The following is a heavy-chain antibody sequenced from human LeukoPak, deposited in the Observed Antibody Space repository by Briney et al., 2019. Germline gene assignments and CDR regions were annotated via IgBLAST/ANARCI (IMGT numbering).Heavy chain of an antibody. Sequence: ASVKVSCKASGYTFTSYGISWVRQAPGQGLEWMGWMNPNSGNTGYAQKFQGRVTMTRNTSISTAYMELSSLRSEDTAVYYCAGGPGTFGGVIVIADAFDIWGQGTMVTVSS. CDR2: MNPNSGNT. CDR3: AGGPGTFGGVIVIADAFDI. CDR1: GYTFTSYG. J-gene: IGHJ3*02. V-gene: IGHV1-8*02. D-gene: IGHD3-16*02.